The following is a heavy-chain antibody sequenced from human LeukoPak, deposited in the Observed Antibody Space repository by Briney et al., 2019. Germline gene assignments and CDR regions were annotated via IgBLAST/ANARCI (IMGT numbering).Heavy chain of an antibody. D-gene: IGHD3/OR15-3a*01. Sequence: GESLQISCQGSGFRFTSYWIGWVRQMPGKGLEWMEIIYPGYSDTRYSPSFQGQVTISDDKSITTPYLQWSSLKASDTAMFYCARRNGLTDAFDIWGQGTLVTVSS. CDR2: IYPGYSDT. CDR3: ARRNGLTDAFDI. J-gene: IGHJ3*02. V-gene: IGHV5-51*01. CDR1: GFRFTSYW.